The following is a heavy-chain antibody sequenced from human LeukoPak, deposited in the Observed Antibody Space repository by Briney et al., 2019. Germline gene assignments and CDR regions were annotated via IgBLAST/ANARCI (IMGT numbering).Heavy chain of an antibody. Sequence: SETLSLTCSVSGAFSTNYFWRWIRQPAGKGLQWIGRINTSGGTYYNPSLKSRVTISEDTSKKQFSLNLSSMAAADTAVYYCARTLLPATMGAFDIWGQGTMVTVSS. V-gene: IGHV4-4*07. CDR2: INTSGGT. CDR1: GAFSTNYF. D-gene: IGHD2-2*01. J-gene: IGHJ3*02. CDR3: ARTLLPATMGAFDI.